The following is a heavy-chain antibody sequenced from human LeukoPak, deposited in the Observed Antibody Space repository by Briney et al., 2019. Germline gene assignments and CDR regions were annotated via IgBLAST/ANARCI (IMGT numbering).Heavy chain of an antibody. CDR2: ISGSGGST. CDR3: AKDRGRDGYNEY. D-gene: IGHD5-24*01. J-gene: IGHJ4*02. V-gene: IGHV3-23*01. Sequence: GGSLRLSCAASGFTFSSYAMIWVRQAPGKGLEWVSAISGSGGSTYYADSVKGRFTISRDNSKNTLYLQMNSLRAEDTAVYYCAKDRGRDGYNEYWGQGTLVTVSS. CDR1: GFTFSSYA.